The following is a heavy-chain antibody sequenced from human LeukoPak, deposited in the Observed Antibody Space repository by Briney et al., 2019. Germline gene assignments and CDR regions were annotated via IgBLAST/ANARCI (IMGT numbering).Heavy chain of an antibody. CDR3: ARDLRRSSSSGVFDY. CDR2: ISYDGSNK. Sequence: ISYDGSNKYYADSVKGRFTISRDNSKNTLYLQMNSLRAEDTAVYYCARDLRRSSSSGVFDYWGQGTLVTVSS. D-gene: IGHD6-6*01. J-gene: IGHJ4*02. V-gene: IGHV3-30-3*01.